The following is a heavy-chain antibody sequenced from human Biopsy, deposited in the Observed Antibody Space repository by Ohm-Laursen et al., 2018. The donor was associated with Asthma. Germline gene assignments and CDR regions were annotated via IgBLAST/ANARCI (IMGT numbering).Heavy chain of an antibody. Sequence: SLRLSCAASGFTVSRDHMFWVRQAPGKGLEWVSVIYSGGTSHTADSVRGRFTISRDYSKNALYLQMHSLRAEDTAVYYCARGDSSNWSHYYFDYWGQGTLVTVSS. CDR1: GFTVSRDH. J-gene: IGHJ4*02. D-gene: IGHD3-22*01. V-gene: IGHV3-53*01. CDR3: ARGDSSNWSHYYFDY. CDR2: IYSGGTS.